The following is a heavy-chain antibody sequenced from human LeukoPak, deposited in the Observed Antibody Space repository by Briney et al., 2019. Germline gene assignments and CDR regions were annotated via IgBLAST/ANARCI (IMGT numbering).Heavy chain of an antibody. CDR1: GFTFSSYA. CDR3: ARDCSGGGDCYWFDY. D-gene: IGHD2-21*02. V-gene: IGHV3-30-3*01. CDR2: ISYDGSNK. J-gene: IGHJ4*02. Sequence: GGSLRLSCAASGFTFSSYAMHWVRQAPGKGLEWVAVISYDGSNKYYADSVKGRFTISRDNSKNTLYLQMNSLRAEDTAVYYCARDCSGGGDCYWFDYWGQGTLVTVSS.